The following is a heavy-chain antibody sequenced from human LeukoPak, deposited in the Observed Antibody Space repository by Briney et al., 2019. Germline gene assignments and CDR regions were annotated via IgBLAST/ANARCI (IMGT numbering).Heavy chain of an antibody. J-gene: IGHJ4*02. Sequence: SETLSLTCTVSGGFISPYYWSWIRQPAGKGLEWIGRIYTSGDTTYNPSLKSRVTMSVDPPKNQFYLKLTSVTAADTAVYYCARDGEAYCGGDCYPDYWGRGALVTVSS. CDR1: GGFISPYY. CDR3: ARDGEAYCGGDCYPDY. CDR2: IYTSGDT. D-gene: IGHD2-21*01. V-gene: IGHV4-4*07.